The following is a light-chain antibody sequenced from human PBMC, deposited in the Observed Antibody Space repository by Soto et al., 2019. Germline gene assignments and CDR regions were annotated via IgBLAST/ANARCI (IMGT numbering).Light chain of an antibody. CDR2: EVS. CDR3: CSYAGGRSPYV. CDR1: TSDVGSYDL. Sequence: QAALTQPASVCGSPGQSITISCTGTTSDVGSYDLVSWYQQHPGKAPKIMIYEVSKRPSGDSNRFSGSKSGNTASLTISGLQAEDEADYYCCSYAGGRSPYVFGTGTKLTVL. J-gene: IGLJ1*01. V-gene: IGLV2-23*02.